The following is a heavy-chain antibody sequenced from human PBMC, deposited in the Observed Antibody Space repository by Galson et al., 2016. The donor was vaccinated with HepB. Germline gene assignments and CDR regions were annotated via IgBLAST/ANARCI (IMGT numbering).Heavy chain of an antibody. J-gene: IGHJ5*02. D-gene: IGHD1-14*01. CDR3: ARAVEMTAGISGFNWFDP. CDR2: ISSDGYST. V-gene: IGHV3-64*04. CDR1: GFTFSSYA. Sequence: SLRLSCAASGFTFSSYAIHWVRQAPGKRLEYVSAISSDGYSTYYADSLTGRFTISRDNAKSSLYLQMNSLRAEDTAVYYCARAVEMTAGISGFNWFDPWGQGTLVTVSS.